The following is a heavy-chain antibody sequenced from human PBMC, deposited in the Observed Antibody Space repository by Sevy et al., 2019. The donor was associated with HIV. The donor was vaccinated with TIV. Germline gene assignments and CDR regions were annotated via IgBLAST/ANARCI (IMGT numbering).Heavy chain of an antibody. V-gene: IGHV4-61*01. CDR2: IYYSGST. CDR1: RGSVSSGSYY. Sequence: SETLTLTCTVSRGSVSSGSYYWSWIRQPPGKGLEWIGYIYYSGSTNYNPSLKSRVTISVDTSKNQFSLKLSSVTAADTVVYYCARSQGAAGHWGYYFDYWGQGTLVTVSS. D-gene: IGHD6-13*01. CDR3: ARSQGAAGHWGYYFDY. J-gene: IGHJ4*02.